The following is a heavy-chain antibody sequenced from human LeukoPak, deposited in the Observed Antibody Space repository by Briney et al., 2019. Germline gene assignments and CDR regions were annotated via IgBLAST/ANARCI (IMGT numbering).Heavy chain of an antibody. CDR2: ISNDGNKA. D-gene: IGHD6-13*01. CDR1: GFSFTTYW. Sequence: PGGSLRLSCAASGFSFTTYWMHWVRQAPGKGLVWVSRISNDGNKADYADSVKGRFTTSRDNAKNTLYLQMNSLRAEDTALYYCTRVQAGRAGLMDVWGRGTTVTVSS. V-gene: IGHV3-74*01. CDR3: TRVQAGRAGLMDV. J-gene: IGHJ6*02.